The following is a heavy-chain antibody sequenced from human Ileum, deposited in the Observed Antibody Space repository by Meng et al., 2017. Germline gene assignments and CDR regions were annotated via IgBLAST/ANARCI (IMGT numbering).Heavy chain of an antibody. CDR2: IDSGGSA. CDR1: ALTVSTYY. D-gene: IGHD5-18*01. Sequence: GESLKISCTASALTVSTYYMSWVRQAPGKGLQWVSVIDSGGSAYYADSVKGRFTISRDNPKNTVYLQMNSLGPEDTAVYYCARDHAGSAGILSMWGQGTLVTVSS. V-gene: IGHV3-66*02. CDR3: ARDHAGSAGILSM. J-gene: IGHJ4*02.